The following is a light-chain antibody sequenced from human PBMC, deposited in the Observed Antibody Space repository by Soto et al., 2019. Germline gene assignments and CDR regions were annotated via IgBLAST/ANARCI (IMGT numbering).Light chain of an antibody. CDR2: GAS. V-gene: IGKV3-15*01. CDR1: QSVSVN. J-gene: IGKJ1*01. Sequence: EIVMTQSPATLSASPGERVTLSCRASQSVSVNLAWYQQNPGQAPRLLIYGASTRATGIPARFSGSGSGTEFTLNISSLQSEDFAVYYCQHYHNWPPWTFGQGNKVEIK. CDR3: QHYHNWPPWT.